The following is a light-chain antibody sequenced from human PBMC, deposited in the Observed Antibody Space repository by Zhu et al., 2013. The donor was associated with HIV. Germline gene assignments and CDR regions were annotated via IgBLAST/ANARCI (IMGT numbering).Light chain of an antibody. Sequence: VVMTQSPATLSVSPGERVTLSCRASQNIDGKLAWYQLNPGQAPSLLISGATTRATGIPARFSGSGSGTDFTLSISRLDPEDFAVYYCQHNDTSSLTFGGGTTVEVK. CDR2: GAT. V-gene: IGKV3-15*01. CDR1: QNIDGK. J-gene: IGKJ4*01. CDR3: QHNDTSSLT.